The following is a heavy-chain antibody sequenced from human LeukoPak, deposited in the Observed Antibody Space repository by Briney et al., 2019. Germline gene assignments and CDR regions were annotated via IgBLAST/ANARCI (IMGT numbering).Heavy chain of an antibody. D-gene: IGHD2-2*01. V-gene: IGHV1-2*02. J-gene: IGHJ4*02. CDR2: INPLSGDK. Sequence: ASAKVSCKASGYIFTGYYIHWVRQAPGQGLEWMGWINPLSGDKKYAQKFQVRVTMTRDTSISTVYMELSRLRSDDTAVYFCVRGRYCSSTTCFRNYFDYWGQGTLVSVSS. CDR3: VRGRYCSSTTCFRNYFDY. CDR1: GYIFTGYY.